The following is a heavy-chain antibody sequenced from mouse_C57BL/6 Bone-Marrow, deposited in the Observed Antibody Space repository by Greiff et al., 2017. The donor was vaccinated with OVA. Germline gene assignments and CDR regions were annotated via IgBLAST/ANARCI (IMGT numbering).Heavy chain of an antibody. D-gene: IGHD2-1*01. V-gene: IGHV1-15*01. CDR3: TRGYGKYYAMDY. J-gene: IGHJ4*01. CDR2: IDPETGGT. Sequence: QVQLQQSGAELVRPGASVTLSCKASGYTFTDYEMHWVKQTPVHGLEWIGAIDPETGGTAYNQKFKGKAILTADKSSSTAYMELRSLTSEDSAVYYCTRGYGKYYAMDYWGQGTSVTVSA. CDR1: GYTFTDYE.